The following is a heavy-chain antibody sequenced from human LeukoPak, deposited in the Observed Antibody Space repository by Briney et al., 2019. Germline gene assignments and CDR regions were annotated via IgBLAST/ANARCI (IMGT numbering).Heavy chain of an antibody. CDR2: INQGGSEK. CDR3: ARERDGRFFDY. V-gene: IGHV3-7*01. J-gene: IGHJ4*02. D-gene: IGHD5-24*01. CDR1: GLTFRSFW. Sequence: GGSLRLSCAVSGLTFRSFWMSWVRQAPGKGLGWVANINQGGSEKYFVDSVRGRFTISRDNSKNSLHLQMNTLRAEDTAVYYCARERDGRFFDYWGQGTLVTVSS.